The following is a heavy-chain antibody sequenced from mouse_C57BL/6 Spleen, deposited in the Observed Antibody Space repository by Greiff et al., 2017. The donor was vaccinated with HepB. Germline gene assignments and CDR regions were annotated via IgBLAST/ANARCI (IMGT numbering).Heavy chain of an antibody. D-gene: IGHD2-2*01. J-gene: IGHJ2*01. CDR1: GFTFSDYY. Sequence: EVQRVESGGGLVQPGGSLKLSCAASGFTFSDYYMYWVRQTPEKRLEWVAYISNGGGSTYYPDTVKGRFTISRDNAKNTLYLQMSRLKSEDTAMYYCARLYYGYDRYYFDYWGQGTTLTVSS. CDR3: ARLYYGYDRYYFDY. V-gene: IGHV5-12*01. CDR2: ISNGGGST.